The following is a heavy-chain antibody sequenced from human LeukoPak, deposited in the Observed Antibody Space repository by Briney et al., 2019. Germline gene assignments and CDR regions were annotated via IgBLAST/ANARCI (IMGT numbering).Heavy chain of an antibody. Sequence: PSGTLSLTCAVYGGSFSGYYWSWIRQPPGKGLEWIGEINHSGSTNYNPSLKSRVTISVDTSKNQFSLKLSSVTAADTAVYYCARLPRRWLQCDYWGQGTLVTVSS. D-gene: IGHD5-24*01. J-gene: IGHJ4*02. CDR3: ARLPRRWLQCDY. CDR1: GGSFSGYY. V-gene: IGHV4-34*01. CDR2: INHSGST.